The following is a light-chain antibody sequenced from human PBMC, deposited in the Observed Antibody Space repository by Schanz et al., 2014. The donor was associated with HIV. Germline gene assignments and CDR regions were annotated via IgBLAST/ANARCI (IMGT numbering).Light chain of an antibody. CDR2: EVS. CDR3: GSCSTTNTCT. V-gene: IGLV2-14*01. Sequence: QSALTQPPSASGSPGQSVTISCTGTSSDVGGYNYVSWYQQHPGKAPKLMIYEVSNRPSGVSNRFSGSKSGNTASLTISGLQAEDEADYYCGSCSTTNTCTFGGGTKLTVL. CDR1: SSDVGGYNY. J-gene: IGLJ3*02.